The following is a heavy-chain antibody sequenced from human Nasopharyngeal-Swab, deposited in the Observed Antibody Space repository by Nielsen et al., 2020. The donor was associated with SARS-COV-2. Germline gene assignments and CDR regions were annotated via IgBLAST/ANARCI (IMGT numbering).Heavy chain of an antibody. V-gene: IGHV1-69*10. CDR3: ARGGWLRRSYYYSYYYMDV. D-gene: IGHD5-12*01. CDR2: IIPIIDVA. CDR1: GGTFSSYA. Sequence: SVKVSCKASGGTFSSYAISWVRQAPGQGLEWMGGIIPIIDVAKYGQKFQGRVAITADKSTSTAYMELRSLRSDDTGVYYCARGGWLRRSYYYSYYYMDVWGKGTTVSVSS. J-gene: IGHJ6*03.